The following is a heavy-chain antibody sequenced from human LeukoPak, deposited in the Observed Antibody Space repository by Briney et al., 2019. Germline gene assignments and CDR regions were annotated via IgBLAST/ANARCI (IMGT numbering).Heavy chain of an antibody. CDR1: GYTFTGYY. Sequence: ASVKVSCKASGYTFTGYYMHWVRQAPGQGLEWMGWINPNSGGTNYAQKFQGRVTMTRDTSISTAYMELSRLRSDDTAMYYCARVLNYDSSGYYSSYGAFDIWGQGTMVTVSS. V-gene: IGHV1-2*02. J-gene: IGHJ3*02. CDR3: ARVLNYDSSGYYSSYGAFDI. D-gene: IGHD3-22*01. CDR2: INPNSGGT.